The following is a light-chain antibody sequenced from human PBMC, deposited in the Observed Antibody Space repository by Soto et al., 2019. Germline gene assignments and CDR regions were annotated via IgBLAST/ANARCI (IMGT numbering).Light chain of an antibody. J-gene: IGKJ4*01. Sequence: EVVLTQSPATLSLSPGERATFSCRASQSVSSYLAWYQQKPGQAPRLLIYDASNRATGTPARFSGSGSGTDFTLTISSLDPEDFAVYYCQQRSNWPLTFGGGTMVDIK. CDR2: DAS. V-gene: IGKV3-11*01. CDR1: QSVSSY. CDR3: QQRSNWPLT.